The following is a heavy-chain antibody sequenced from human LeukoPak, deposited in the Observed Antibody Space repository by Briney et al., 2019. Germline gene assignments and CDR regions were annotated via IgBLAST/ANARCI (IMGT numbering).Heavy chain of an antibody. CDR3: ARLGASFEWDSGSFPDY. V-gene: IGHV4-39*01. CDR1: GVNFSSSGSY. D-gene: IGHD3-10*01. CDR2: IFYTGNT. J-gene: IGHJ4*02. Sequence: SETLSLTCSVSGVNFSSSGSYWGWIRQPPGTGLEWIVSIFYTGNTYYTPTLKSRITISADTSKNQFSLELRFVTAAYTAVYYWARLGASFEWDSGSFPDYWGQGTLVTVSS.